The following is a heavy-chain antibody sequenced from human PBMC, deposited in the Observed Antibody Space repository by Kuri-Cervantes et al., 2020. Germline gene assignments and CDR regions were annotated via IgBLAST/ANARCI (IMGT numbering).Heavy chain of an antibody. V-gene: IGHV4-61*10. J-gene: IGHJ4*02. CDR2: IYYSGST. Sequence: SETLSLTCTVSGGSISSGNYYWSWIRQPAGKGLEWIGRIYYSGSTNYNPSLKSRVTISVDTSKNQFSLKLSSVTAADTAVYYCARVGDGDYVHDWGQGTLVTVSS. CDR3: ARVGDGDYVHD. D-gene: IGHD4-17*01. CDR1: GGSISSGNYY.